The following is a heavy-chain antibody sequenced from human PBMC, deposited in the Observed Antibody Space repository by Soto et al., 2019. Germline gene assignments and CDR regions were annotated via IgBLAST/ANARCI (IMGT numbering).Heavy chain of an antibody. Sequence: PTETLSLTCTVSGGSISSGGYYWSWIRQYPGKGLEWIGYIYYSGSTYYNPSLKSRVTISVDTSKNQFSLKLSSVTAADTAVYYCARDAEDWYGVNWFDPWGQGTLVTVSS. CDR2: IYYSGST. CDR1: GGSISSGGYY. J-gene: IGHJ5*02. CDR3: ARDAEDWYGVNWFDP. V-gene: IGHV4-31*03. D-gene: IGHD2-8*01.